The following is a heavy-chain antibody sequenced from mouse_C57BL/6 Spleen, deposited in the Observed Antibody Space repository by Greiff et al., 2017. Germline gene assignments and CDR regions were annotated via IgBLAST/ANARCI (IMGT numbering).Heavy chain of an antibody. J-gene: IGHJ2*01. Sequence: EVQRVESGPVLVKPGASVKMSCKASGYTFTDYYMNWVKQSHGKSLEWIGVINPYNGGTSYNQKFKGKATLTVDKSSSTAYMELNSLTSEDSAVYYCARRVTTVVAKGGFDYWGQGTTLTVSS. CDR3: ARRVTTVVAKGGFDY. V-gene: IGHV1-19*01. D-gene: IGHD1-1*01. CDR1: GYTFTDYY. CDR2: INPYNGGT.